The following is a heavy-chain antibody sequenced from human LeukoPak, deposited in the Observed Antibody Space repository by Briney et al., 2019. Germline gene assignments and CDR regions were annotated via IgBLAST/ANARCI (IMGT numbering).Heavy chain of an antibody. CDR3: ASREGVRVGYFDY. J-gene: IGHJ4*02. CDR1: GGSISSGVYY. CDR2: IYYSGST. D-gene: IGHD3-10*01. V-gene: IGHV4-31*03. Sequence: SRTLSLTCTVSGGSISSGVYYWSWIRQHPGKGLEWIGYIYYSGSTYYNPSLKSRVTISVDTSKNQFSLKLSSVTAADTAVYYCASREGVRVGYFDYWGQGTLVTVSS.